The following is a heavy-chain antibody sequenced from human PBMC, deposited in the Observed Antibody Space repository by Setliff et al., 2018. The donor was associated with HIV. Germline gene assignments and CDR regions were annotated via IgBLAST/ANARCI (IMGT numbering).Heavy chain of an antibody. CDR3: GGNGYYSIDY. V-gene: IGHV4-34*01. CDR2: AYHRGNT. Sequence: KTSETLSLTCAVYGGSFSGYYWSWVRQPPGKGLEWIGEAYHRGNTNYNPSLKSRVTMSVDKSKSQFSLKLNSVTAADTAVYYCGGNGYYSIDYWGQGTLVTVSS. D-gene: IGHD3-22*01. J-gene: IGHJ4*02. CDR1: GGSFSGYY.